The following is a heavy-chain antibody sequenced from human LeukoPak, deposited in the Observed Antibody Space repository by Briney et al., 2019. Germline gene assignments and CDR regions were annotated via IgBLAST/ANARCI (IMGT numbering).Heavy chain of an antibody. V-gene: IGHV4-39*01. CDR3: ARYYYDSRLFDY. CDR2: IYHTGST. Sequence: SQTLSLTCTVSGGSISSSNSYWGWIRQPPGKGLEWIGTIYHTGSTYYNPSLKSRVTISVDTSKNQFSLNLSSVTAADTAVYYCARYYYDSRLFDYWGQGTLVTVSS. D-gene: IGHD3-22*01. J-gene: IGHJ4*02. CDR1: GGSISSSNSY.